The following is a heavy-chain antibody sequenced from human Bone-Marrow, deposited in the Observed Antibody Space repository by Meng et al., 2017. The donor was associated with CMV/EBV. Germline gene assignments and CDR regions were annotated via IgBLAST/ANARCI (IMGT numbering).Heavy chain of an antibody. CDR2: INPNSGGT. D-gene: IGHD2-2*01. CDR3: ARGTTSSLRALGY. Sequence: ASVKVSCKASGYTFTGYYMHWVRQAPGQGLEWMGWINPNSGGTNYAQKFQDRVTMTRDTSISTAYMELSRLRSGDTAVYYCARGTTSSLRALGYWGQGTLVTVSS. V-gene: IGHV1-2*02. CDR1: GYTFTGYY. J-gene: IGHJ4*02.